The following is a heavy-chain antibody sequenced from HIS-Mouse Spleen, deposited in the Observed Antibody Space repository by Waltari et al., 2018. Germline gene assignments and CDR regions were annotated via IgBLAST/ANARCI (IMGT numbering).Heavy chain of an antibody. Sequence: EVQLLESGGGLVQPGGSLRLSCAASGFTFSSYAIRWVRQAPGKGLEWVSAISGSGGSTYYADSVKGRFTISRDNSKNTLYLQMNSLRTEDTAVYYCAKENPNFDAFDIWGQGTMVTVSS. CDR1: GFTFSSYA. CDR2: ISGSGGST. V-gene: IGHV3-23*01. J-gene: IGHJ3*02. CDR3: AKENPNFDAFDI.